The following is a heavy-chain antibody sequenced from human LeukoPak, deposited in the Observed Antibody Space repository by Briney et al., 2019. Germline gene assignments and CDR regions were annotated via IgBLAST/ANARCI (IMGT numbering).Heavy chain of an antibody. D-gene: IGHD3-16*02. CDR1: GYTFTSYG. CDR2: MNPNSGNT. V-gene: IGHV1-8*02. Sequence: ASVKVSCKASGYTFTSYGISWVRQAPGQGLEWVGWMNPNSGNTGYAQKFQGRVTMTRPTSISTAYMELSSLRSEDTAVYYCARGGYSFDMITFGGVIVRDDYWGQGTLVTVSS. CDR3: ARGGYSFDMITFGGVIVRDDY. J-gene: IGHJ4*02.